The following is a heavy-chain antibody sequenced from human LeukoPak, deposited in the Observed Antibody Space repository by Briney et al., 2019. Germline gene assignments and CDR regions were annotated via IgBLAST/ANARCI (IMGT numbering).Heavy chain of an antibody. CDR2: INPSGGST. J-gene: IGHJ4*02. D-gene: IGHD6-19*01. Sequence: VASVKVSCKASGYTFTSYYMHWVRQAPGQGLEWMGIINPSGGSTSYAQKFQGRVTMTRDTSTSTVYVELSSLRSEDTAVYYCARALAVAGIDYWGQGTLVTVSS. CDR3: ARALAVAGIDY. V-gene: IGHV1-46*01. CDR1: GYTFTSYY.